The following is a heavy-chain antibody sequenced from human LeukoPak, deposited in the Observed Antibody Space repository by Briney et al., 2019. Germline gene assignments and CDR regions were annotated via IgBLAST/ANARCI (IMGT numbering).Heavy chain of an antibody. D-gene: IGHD3-22*01. CDR3: ARNYYDTSGYPNYYDYMDV. CDR1: GGSISSYY. V-gene: IGHV4-59*08. CDR2: IYYSGST. J-gene: IGHJ6*03. Sequence: PSETLSLTCTVSGGSISSYYWSWIGQPPGKGLEWIGYIYYSGSTNYNPSLKSRVTMSVDTSKNQFSLKLSSVTAADTAVYYCARNYYDTSGYPNYYDYMDVWGKGTTVTVSS.